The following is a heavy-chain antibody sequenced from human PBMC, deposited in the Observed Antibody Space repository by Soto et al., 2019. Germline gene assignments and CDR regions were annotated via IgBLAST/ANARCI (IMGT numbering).Heavy chain of an antibody. V-gene: IGHV4-34*01. CDR2: INHSGST. D-gene: IGHD2-15*01. J-gene: IGHJ6*03. CDR1: GTSFSCYY. Sequence: PAETLSLTCAAYGTSFSCYYLSWIRQPPGKGLEWIGEINHSGSTNYNPSLKSRVTISVDTSKNQFSLKLSSVTAADTAVYYCARGYCSGGSCYSHYYYMDVWGKGTTVTVSS. CDR3: ARGYCSGGSCYSHYYYMDV.